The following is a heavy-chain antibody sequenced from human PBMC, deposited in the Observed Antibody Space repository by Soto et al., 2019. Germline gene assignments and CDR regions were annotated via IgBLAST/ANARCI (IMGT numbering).Heavy chain of an antibody. J-gene: IGHJ4*02. CDR2: IGISGDT. V-gene: IGHV3-13*01. CDR3: ARGQEVGAHFFDS. Sequence: GSLRLSCEASGFTFSKFDMHWFRQPTGKGLEWVSTIGISGDTYYAVSVKGRFTISRDNAKNSLSLQMNSLRAGDTAVYFCARGQEVGAHFFDSWGQGTQVTVYS. D-gene: IGHD2-15*01. CDR1: GFTFSKFD.